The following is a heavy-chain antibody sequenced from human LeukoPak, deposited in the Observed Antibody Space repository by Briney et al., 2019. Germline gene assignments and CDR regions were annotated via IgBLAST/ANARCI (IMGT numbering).Heavy chain of an antibody. CDR3: AKDTCSGGSCYYYYGMDV. V-gene: IGHV3-30*18. CDR1: GFTFSSYA. CDR2: ISYDGSNK. D-gene: IGHD2-15*01. J-gene: IGHJ6*02. Sequence: GGSLRLSCAASGFTFSSYAMSWVRQAPGKGLEWVAVISYDGSNKYYADSVKGRFTISRDNSKNTLYLQMNSLRAEDTAVYYCAKDTCSGGSCYYYYGMDVWGQGTTVTVSS.